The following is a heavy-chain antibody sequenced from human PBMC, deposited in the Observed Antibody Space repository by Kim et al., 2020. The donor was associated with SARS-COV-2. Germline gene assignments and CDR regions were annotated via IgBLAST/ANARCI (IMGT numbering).Heavy chain of an antibody. J-gene: IGHJ4*02. CDR3: AREGRGYSSSWTNY. Sequence: SETLSLTCTVSGGSVSSGSYYWSWIRQPPGKGLEWIGYIYYSGSTNYNPSLKSRVTISVDTSKNQFSLKLSSVTAADTAVYYCAREGRGYSSSWTNYWGQGTLVTVSS. D-gene: IGHD6-13*01. CDR2: IYYSGST. CDR1: GGSVSSGSYY. V-gene: IGHV4-61*01.